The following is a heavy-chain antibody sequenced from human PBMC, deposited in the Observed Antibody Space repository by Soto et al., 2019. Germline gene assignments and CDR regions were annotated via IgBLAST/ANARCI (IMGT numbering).Heavy chain of an antibody. D-gene: IGHD1-20*01. J-gene: IGHJ5*01. V-gene: IGHV3-23*01. CDR1: RFRFSDFA. CDR2: IGGLGSDT. CDR3: AKDAVPYNGKWDWFDS. Sequence: DVQLLESGGGLVQPGGSLTLSCAASRFRFSDFAMSWVRQAPGKGLEWVSSIGGLGSDTYYADPVKGRFTISRDNSKSTLYLQMDGLRDEDTAVDYCAKDAVPYNGKWDWFDSWGEGTLVIV.